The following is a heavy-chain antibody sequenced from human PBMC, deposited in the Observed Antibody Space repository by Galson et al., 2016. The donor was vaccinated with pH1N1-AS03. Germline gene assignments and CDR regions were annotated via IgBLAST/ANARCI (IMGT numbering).Heavy chain of an antibody. D-gene: IGHD1-26*01. CDR3: AREYPLTYYLDL. J-gene: IGHJ5*02. Sequence: SLRLSCAASGFSFSASWMSCVRQAPGKGLEWVANIRQDGSEKYYVDTVEGRFTISRDNAKNSLYLQMNSLRDEDRAVYYCAREYPLTYYLDLWGQGALVTVSS. CDR1: GFSFSASW. CDR2: IRQDGSEK. V-gene: IGHV3-7*03.